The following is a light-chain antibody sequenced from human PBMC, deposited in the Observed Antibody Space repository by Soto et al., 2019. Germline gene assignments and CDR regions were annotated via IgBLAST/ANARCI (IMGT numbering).Light chain of an antibody. V-gene: IGKV3-20*01. CDR2: GAS. J-gene: IGKJ2*01. Sequence: EIVLTQSPGTLSLSPGERATLSCRASQSVSSSYLAWYQQKPGQAPRLLIYGASSRATGIPDRFSGSGSGTEFSLFISRLVAADYFVVYYRQYGYLFVFTFGQGTKLEIK. CDR1: QSVSSSY. CDR3: RQYGYLFVFT.